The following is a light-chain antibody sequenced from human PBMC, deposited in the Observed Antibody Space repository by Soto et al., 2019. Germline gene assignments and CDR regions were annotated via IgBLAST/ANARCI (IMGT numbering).Light chain of an antibody. J-gene: IGKJ1*01. Sequence: EIVLTQSPGTLSLSPGERATLSCRASQRVSSSYLAWYQQKHGQAPRLLIYGASSRATGISDRFSGSGSGTDFTLTISRLEREDFAVYYCQQYGSSPETFGQGTKVEIK. CDR1: QRVSSSY. V-gene: IGKV3-20*01. CDR3: QQYGSSPET. CDR2: GAS.